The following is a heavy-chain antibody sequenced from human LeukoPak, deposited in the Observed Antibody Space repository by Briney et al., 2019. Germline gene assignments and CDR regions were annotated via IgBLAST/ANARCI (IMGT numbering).Heavy chain of an antibody. Sequence: VESLKFSCKGSVYSFTSYWIAWVRQMPGKGLEWMGIIYPGDSDTRYSPSFQGQVTISADKSNSTAYLQWSSLKASDTAMCYCARLSRAVLTYGMDVWGKGTTVTVSS. D-gene: IGHD6-19*01. J-gene: IGHJ6*04. CDR3: ARLSRAVLTYGMDV. CDR2: IYPGDSDT. CDR1: VYSFTSYW. V-gene: IGHV5-51*01.